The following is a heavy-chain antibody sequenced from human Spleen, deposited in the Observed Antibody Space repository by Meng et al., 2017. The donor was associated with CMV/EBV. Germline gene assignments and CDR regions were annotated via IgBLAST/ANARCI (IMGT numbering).Heavy chain of an antibody. Sequence: GGSLRLSCAASGFTFSNYVMSWVRQAPGKGLEWVSVIYSDVNNTNCADSVKGRFTISRDNFNNTLYLQMNSLRAEDTALYYCAILSSIPAAGTGYYFNYWGQGTQVTVSS. CDR3: AILSSIPAAGTGYYFNY. J-gene: IGHJ4*02. V-gene: IGHV3-23*03. CDR1: GFTFSNYV. CDR2: IYSDVNNT. D-gene: IGHD6-13*01.